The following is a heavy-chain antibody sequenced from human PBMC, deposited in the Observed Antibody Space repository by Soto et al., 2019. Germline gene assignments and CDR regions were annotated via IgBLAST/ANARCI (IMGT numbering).Heavy chain of an antibody. V-gene: IGHV1-46*01. D-gene: IGHD3-10*01. CDR3: ATTISLVRRVITWPIDY. CDR2: INPSGGST. J-gene: IGHJ4*02. CDR1: GYTFTSYY. Sequence: ASVKVSCKASGYTFTSYYMHWVRQAPGQGLEWMGIINPSGGSTSYAQKFQGRVTMTRDTSTSTVYMEMSSLRSEDTAVYYCATTISLVRRVITWPIDYWGQETLVTVSS.